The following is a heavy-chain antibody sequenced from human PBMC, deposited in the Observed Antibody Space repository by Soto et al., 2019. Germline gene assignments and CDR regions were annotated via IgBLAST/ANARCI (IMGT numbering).Heavy chain of an antibody. CDR1: GYTFTSYW. J-gene: IGHJ4*02. CDR2: IYPSNYET. V-gene: IGHV5-51*01. CDR3: ASQGYHYDTYSFGY. Sequence: GESLKISCKASGYTFTSYWIGWVRQMPGKGLEWLGIIYPSNYETRFSPSFQGHVTLSADKSIFTAYLQWSSLKASDTAMYYCASQGYHYDTYSFGYWGQGTLVTVSS. D-gene: IGHD3-22*01.